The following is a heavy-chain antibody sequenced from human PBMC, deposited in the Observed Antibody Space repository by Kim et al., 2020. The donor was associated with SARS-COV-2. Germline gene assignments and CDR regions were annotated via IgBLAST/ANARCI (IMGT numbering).Heavy chain of an antibody. J-gene: IGHJ6*02. V-gene: IGHV4-59*13. D-gene: IGHD2-2*02. CDR3: ARAIPYYYGMDV. Sequence: SETLSLTCTVSGGSISSYYWSWIRQPPGKGLEWIGYIYYSGSTNYNPSLKSRVTISVDTSKNQFSLKLSSVTAADTAVYYCARAIPYYYGMDVWGQGTTVTVSS. CDR2: IYYSGST. CDR1: GGSISSYY.